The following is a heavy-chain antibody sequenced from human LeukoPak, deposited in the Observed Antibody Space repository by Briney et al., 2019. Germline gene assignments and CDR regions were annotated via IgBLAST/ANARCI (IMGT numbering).Heavy chain of an antibody. CDR1: GGSIRSHY. J-gene: IGHJ4*02. V-gene: IGHV4-59*11. D-gene: IGHD1-1*01. CDR2: IYYSGST. Sequence: PSEILSLTCTVSGGSIRSHYWSWIRQPPGKGLEWIGYIYYSGSTNYNPSLKSRVTISLDTSKNQFSLKVTSVTAADTAVYYCARGRRQLWLTYYFDYWGQGTLVTVSS. CDR3: ARGRRQLWLTYYFDY.